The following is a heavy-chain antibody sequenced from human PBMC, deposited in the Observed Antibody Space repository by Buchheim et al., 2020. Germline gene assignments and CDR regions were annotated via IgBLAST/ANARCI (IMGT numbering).Heavy chain of an antibody. CDR2: ISYDGRNE. CDR1: GFTFSSYG. V-gene: IGHV3-30*18. J-gene: IGHJ6*02. Sequence: QVQLVESGGGVVQPGRSLRLSCAASGFTFSSYGIHWVRQAPGKGLEWVAVISYDGRNEYYADSVKGRFTISRDNSKNTLYLQMNSLRAENTAVYYSAKSRYEGSGSYVYDVMDVWGQGTT. D-gene: IGHD3-10*01. CDR3: AKSRYEGSGSYVYDVMDV.